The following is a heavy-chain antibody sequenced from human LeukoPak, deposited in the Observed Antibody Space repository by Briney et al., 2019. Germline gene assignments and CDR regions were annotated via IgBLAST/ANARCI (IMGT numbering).Heavy chain of an antibody. CDR1: GYTFTGYY. V-gene: IGHV1-2*02. D-gene: IGHD6-13*01. J-gene: IGHJ4*02. CDR3: ARAWQQLRVDYFDY. Sequence: GASVKVSFKASGYTFTGYYMHWVRQAPGQGLEWMGWINPNSGGTNYAQKFQGRVTMTRDTSISTAYMELSRLRSDDTAVYYCARAWQQLRVDYFDYWGQGTLVTVSS. CDR2: INPNSGGT.